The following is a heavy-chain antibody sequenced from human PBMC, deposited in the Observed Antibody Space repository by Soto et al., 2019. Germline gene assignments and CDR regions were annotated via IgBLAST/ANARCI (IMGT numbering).Heavy chain of an antibody. CDR2: MNPNSGNT. D-gene: IGHD1-1*01. V-gene: IGHV1-8*01. Sequence: QVQLVQSGAEVKKPGASVKVSCKASGYTFTSYDINWVRQATGQGLEWMGWMNPNSGNTGYAQKFQGRVTMTRNTSRSTAYMELSSMRSEDTAVYYCAGEKGLNWTDDFWGQGTLVTVSS. J-gene: IGHJ4*02. CDR1: GYTFTSYD. CDR3: AGEKGLNWTDDF.